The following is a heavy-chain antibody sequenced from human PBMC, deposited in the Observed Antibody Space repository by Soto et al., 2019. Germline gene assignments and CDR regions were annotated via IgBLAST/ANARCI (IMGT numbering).Heavy chain of an antibody. D-gene: IGHD1-7*01. Sequence: ESGGGMVQPGGSLRLSCVASGFTFSSYDMHWVRQAPGKGLEYVSSISSNGGTTYYGNSVKGRSTISRDNSKNTLYLQMGSLRAEDMAVYYCVRRVSGNYDYWGQGTLVTVSS. J-gene: IGHJ4*02. CDR3: VRRVSGNYDY. CDR2: ISSNGGTT. CDR1: GFTFSSYD. V-gene: IGHV3-64*01.